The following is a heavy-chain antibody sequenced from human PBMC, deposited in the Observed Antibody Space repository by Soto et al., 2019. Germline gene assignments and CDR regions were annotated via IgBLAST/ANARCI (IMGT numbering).Heavy chain of an antibody. CDR1: GFNFSGYA. Sequence: GGSLRLSCAASGFNFSGYAMHWVRQAPGKGLEWVAVIWYDGSNKYYADSVKGRFTISRDNSKNTLYLQMNTLRAEDTAVHYCARAQSRGIYYGDYWGQGTLVTVSS. D-gene: IGHD1-26*01. J-gene: IGHJ4*02. V-gene: IGHV3-33*01. CDR3: ARAQSRGIYYGDY. CDR2: IWYDGSNK.